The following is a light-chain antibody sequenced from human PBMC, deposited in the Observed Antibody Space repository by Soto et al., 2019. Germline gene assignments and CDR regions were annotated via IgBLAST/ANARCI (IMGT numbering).Light chain of an antibody. CDR2: EVT. Sequence: QSALTQPPSASGSLGQSVTISCTGTSSDVGGYNYVSWHQQHPGKAPKLMIYEVTKRPSGVPDRFSGSKSGNTASLTVSGLQAEDEADYYCSSFAGGGNPVLFGGGT. CDR1: SSDVGGYNY. CDR3: SSFAGGGNPVL. J-gene: IGLJ2*01. V-gene: IGLV2-8*01.